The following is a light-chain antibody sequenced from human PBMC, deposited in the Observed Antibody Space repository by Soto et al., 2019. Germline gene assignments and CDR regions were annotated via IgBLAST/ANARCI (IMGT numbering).Light chain of an antibody. J-gene: IGLJ1*01. CDR1: TGTVTKGYS. CDR2: SIN. Sequence: QAVVTQEPSLTVSPGGTVTLTCASSTGTVTKGYSPSWLQQKPGQPPTTLIYSINQKPSSTPARFSGSLLGGKAALTLSGVQPEDEADYYCLLWYGGAYLFGSGTKVTVL. V-gene: IGLV7-43*01. CDR3: LLWYGGAYL.